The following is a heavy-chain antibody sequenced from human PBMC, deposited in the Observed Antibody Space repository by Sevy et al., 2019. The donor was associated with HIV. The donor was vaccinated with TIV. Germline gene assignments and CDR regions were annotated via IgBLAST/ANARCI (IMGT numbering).Heavy chain of an antibody. J-gene: IGHJ6*03. Sequence: GGSLRLSCAVSGFSFDSYGMTWVHQAPGKGLEWVSGISGSGTRTYYADSVKGRFSISRDNSKNRLYLQMNSLRSEDPAMYYGGKGGGGHYDPDEIGYYFYYYNMDVWGKGTTVTVSS. D-gene: IGHD3-22*01. CDR3: GKGGGGHYDPDEIGYYFYYYNMDV. V-gene: IGHV3-23*01. CDR1: GFSFDSYG. CDR2: ISGSGTRT.